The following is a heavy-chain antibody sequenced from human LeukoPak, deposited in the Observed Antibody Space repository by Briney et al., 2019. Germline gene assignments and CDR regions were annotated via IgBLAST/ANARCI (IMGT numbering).Heavy chain of an antibody. CDR2: FDPEDGET. V-gene: IGHV1-24*01. D-gene: IGHD6-13*01. CDR3: ARGVPRYCRSPGRAAAGICSVY. CDR1: GYTLTELS. J-gene: IGHJ4*02. Sequence: GASVKASCKVSGYTLTELSMHWVRQAPGKGLEWMGGFDPEDGETIYAQKFQGRVTMTRNTSISTAYMELSSLKSEDTAVYYCARGVPRYCRSPGRAAAGICSVYWGQGTLVTVSS.